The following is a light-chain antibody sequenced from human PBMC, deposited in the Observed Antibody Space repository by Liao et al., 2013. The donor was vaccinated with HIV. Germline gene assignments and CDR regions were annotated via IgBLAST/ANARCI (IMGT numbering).Light chain of an antibody. Sequence: SYDLTQPPSVSVSPGQTARITCSGDKLGDKYAYWYQQKPGQSPVLVIYQDTKRPSGIPERFSGSRSGNTATLTISGTQTMDEADYYCQAWDSSIYVVFGGGTKLTVL. J-gene: IGLJ2*01. CDR1: KLGDKY. V-gene: IGLV3-1*01. CDR2: QDT. CDR3: QAWDSSIYVV.